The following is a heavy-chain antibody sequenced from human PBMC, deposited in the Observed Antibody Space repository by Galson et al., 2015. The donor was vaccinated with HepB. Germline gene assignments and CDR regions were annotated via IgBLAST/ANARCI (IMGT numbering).Heavy chain of an antibody. CDR1: GFTFSSYS. CDR2: ISSSSSTI. V-gene: IGHV3-48*02. Sequence: SLRLSCAASGFTFSSYSMNWVRQAPGKGLEWVSYISSSSSTIYYADSVKGRFTISRDNAKNSLYLQMSSLGDEDTAVYYCAYGGNFPTLIFDYWGQGTLVTVSS. CDR3: AYGGNFPTLIFDY. D-gene: IGHD4-23*01. J-gene: IGHJ4*02.